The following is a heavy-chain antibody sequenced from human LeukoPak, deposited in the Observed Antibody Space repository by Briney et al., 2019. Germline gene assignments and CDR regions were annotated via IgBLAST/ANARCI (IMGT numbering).Heavy chain of an antibody. D-gene: IGHD5-12*01. J-gene: IGHJ4*02. V-gene: IGHV4-31*03. CDR1: GGSISSGGYY. Sequence: PSETLSLTCTVSGGSISSGGYYWSWIRQHPGKGLEWIGYIYYSGSTYYNPSLKSRVTISVDTSKNQFSLKLSSVTAADTAVYYCARSPLVATLFDYWGQGTLVTVSS. CDR2: IYYSGST. CDR3: ARSPLVATLFDY.